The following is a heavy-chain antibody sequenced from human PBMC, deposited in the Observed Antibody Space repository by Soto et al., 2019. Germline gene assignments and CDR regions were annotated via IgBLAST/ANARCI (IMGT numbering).Heavy chain of an antibody. V-gene: IGHV4-4*02. CDR1: GDSINYKNW. CDR3: ARVPDY. Sequence: SDTLSLTCTVSGDSINYKNWWSWLRQPPGKRLEWIGDIYHTGRTSYNPSLMSRVTMSVDTSKNQFSLKVTSVSAADTAVYYCARVPDYWGQGILVTVSS. J-gene: IGHJ4*02. D-gene: IGHD2-2*01. CDR2: IYHTGRT.